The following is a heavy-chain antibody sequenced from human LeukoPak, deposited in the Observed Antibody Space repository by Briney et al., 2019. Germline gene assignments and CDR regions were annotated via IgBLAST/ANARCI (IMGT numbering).Heavy chain of an antibody. CDR1: GYNFTNNW. V-gene: IGHV5-51*01. CDR3: ARTGAAGNWFDP. Sequence: GESLKISCKGSGYNFTNNWIGWVRQMPGKGLEWMGIIFPGDSDTRYSPSFQGQVTISADKSISTAYLQWSSLKASDTAMYFCARTGAAGNWFDPWGQGTLVTVSS. J-gene: IGHJ5*02. D-gene: IGHD6-13*01. CDR2: IFPGDSDT.